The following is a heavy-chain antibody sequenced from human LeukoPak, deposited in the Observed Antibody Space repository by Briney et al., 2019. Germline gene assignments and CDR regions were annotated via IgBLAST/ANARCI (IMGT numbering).Heavy chain of an antibody. CDR2: ISPHTYTT. CDR1: GYTFNNFV. CDR3: ARGQSMYY. D-gene: IGHD3-16*01. J-gene: IGHJ4*02. V-gene: IGHV1-18*01. Sequence: ASVTISCKASGYTFNNFVISWVRQAPGQGLEWVGWISPHTYTTKYAQKVQGRLTMTTDASTTTVYMELRSLRFDDTAVYFCARGQSMYYRGQGTPVTVSS.